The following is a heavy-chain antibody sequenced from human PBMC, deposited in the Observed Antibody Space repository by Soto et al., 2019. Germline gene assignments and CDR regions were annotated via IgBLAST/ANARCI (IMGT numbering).Heavy chain of an antibody. Sequence: PGGSLRLSCAASGFTFSSYWMNWVRQAPGKGLEWVSYISSSGSTIYYADSVKGRFTISRDNAKNSLYLQMNSLRAEDTAVYYCARGRAYWYFDLWGRGTLVTVSS. J-gene: IGHJ2*01. CDR2: ISSSGSTI. CDR3: ARGRAYWYFDL. CDR1: GFTFSSYW. V-gene: IGHV3-48*04.